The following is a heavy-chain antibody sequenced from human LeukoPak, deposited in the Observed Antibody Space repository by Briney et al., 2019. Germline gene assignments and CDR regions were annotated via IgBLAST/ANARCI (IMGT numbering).Heavy chain of an antibody. J-gene: IGHJ3*02. CDR1: GGSVSSGYYY. V-gene: IGHV4-61*01. Sequence: SETLSLTCTVSGGSVSSGYYYWTWIRQPPGKALEWIGYAYSTDGSTSYNASLKSRLTLSVDTSKNQFSLELSSVTAADTAVYYCARSSADIVVLFRAFDIWGQGTIVTVSS. D-gene: IGHD2-15*01. CDR2: AYSTDGST. CDR3: ARSSADIVVLFRAFDI.